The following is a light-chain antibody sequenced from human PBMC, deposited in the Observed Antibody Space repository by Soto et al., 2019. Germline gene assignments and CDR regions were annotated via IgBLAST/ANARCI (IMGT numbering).Light chain of an antibody. CDR1: TGAVTSGHH. Sequence: QAVVTQEPSLTVSPGGTVTLTCASSTGAVTSGHHPYWFQQKPGQAPRILIFDTSNRHSCPPARFSGSLLGGQAALTLSGAQPEDEAEYYCLLTFRGPWVFGGGTKVTVL. CDR3: LLTFRGPWV. V-gene: IGLV7-46*01. CDR2: DTS. J-gene: IGLJ3*02.